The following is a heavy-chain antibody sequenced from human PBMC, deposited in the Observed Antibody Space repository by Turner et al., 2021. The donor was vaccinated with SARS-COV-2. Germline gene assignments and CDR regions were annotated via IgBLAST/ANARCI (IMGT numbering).Heavy chain of an antibody. CDR3: ATETVTERKYYYNGMDV. CDR1: GGSLSSYY. CDR2: IHYSGST. Sequence: QVQLQESVPGLVKPSETLSLTCSVSGGSLSSYYWIWIRQPPAKGLAWIGYIHYSGSTNYNHAIKSRVTISVDTTKNQVARKVRSVTAADTDVYNCATETVTERKYYYNGMDVWGQGTTVTVSS. J-gene: IGHJ6*02. V-gene: IGHV4-59*08. D-gene: IGHD4-4*01.